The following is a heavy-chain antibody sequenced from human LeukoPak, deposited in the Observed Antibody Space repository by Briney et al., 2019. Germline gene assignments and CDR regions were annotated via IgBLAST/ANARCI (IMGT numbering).Heavy chain of an antibody. Sequence: ASETLSLTCVVSGGSLSTHHWSWSRQSPGRGLEWVGYISDSGSTNYNPSLKSRVTISVDTSKNQFSLMLSSVTAADTAVYYCARGYDSSAYYPFNYWGQGTLVTVSS. CDR3: ARGYDSSAYYPFNY. J-gene: IGHJ4*02. D-gene: IGHD3-22*01. V-gene: IGHV4-59*11. CDR1: GGSLSTHH. CDR2: ISDSGST.